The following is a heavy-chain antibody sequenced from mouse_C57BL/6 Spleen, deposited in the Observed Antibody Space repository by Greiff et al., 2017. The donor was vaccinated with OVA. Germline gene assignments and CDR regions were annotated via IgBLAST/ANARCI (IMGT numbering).Heavy chain of an antibody. CDR3: ARGGYGSSGLLDY. CDR1: GYTFTSYW. V-gene: IGHV1-53*01. Sequence: QVQLQQPGTELVKPGSSVKLSCKASGYTFTSYWMHWVKQRPGQGLAWIGNINPSNGGTNYNEKFKSKATLTVDKSSSTAYMQLSSLTSDDSAVYYCARGGYGSSGLLDYWGQGTTLTVSS. D-gene: IGHD1-1*01. J-gene: IGHJ2*01. CDR2: INPSNGGT.